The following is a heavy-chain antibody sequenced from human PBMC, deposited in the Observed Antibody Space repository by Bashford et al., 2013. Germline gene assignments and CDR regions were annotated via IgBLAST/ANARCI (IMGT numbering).Heavy chain of an antibody. Sequence: SETLSLTCAVSGGSISSSNWWSWVRQPPGKGLEWIGEIYHSGSTNYNPSLKSRVTISVDKSKNQFSLKLSSVTAADTAVYYCARDRGLRIFGVVTEGWWYFDLVGPWHP. CDR3: ARDRGLRIFGVVTEGWWYFDL. J-gene: IGHJ2*01. V-gene: IGHV4-4*02. CDR2: IYHSGST. D-gene: IGHD3-3*01. CDR1: GGSISSSNW.